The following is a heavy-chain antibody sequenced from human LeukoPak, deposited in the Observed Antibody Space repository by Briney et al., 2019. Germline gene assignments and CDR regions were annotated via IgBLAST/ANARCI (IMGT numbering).Heavy chain of an antibody. CDR2: ISSSSSHI. CDR1: GLTFSDHY. CDR3: ASGNWGCRSTSCDYFDY. D-gene: IGHD2-2*01. J-gene: IGHJ4*02. V-gene: IGHV3-11*03. Sequence: GGSLRLSCVVSGLTFSDHYMTWSRQGPGKGLEWGSYISSSSSHINYADSVKGRFTISRDNAKNSLYLHMSSLRAEDTAVYYCASGNWGCRSTSCDYFDYWGQGTLVTVSS.